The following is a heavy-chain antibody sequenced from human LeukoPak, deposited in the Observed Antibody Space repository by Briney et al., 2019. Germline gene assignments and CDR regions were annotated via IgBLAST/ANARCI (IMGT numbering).Heavy chain of an antibody. J-gene: IGHJ4*02. CDR3: VRDITY. CDR1: GFTFTTYW. V-gene: IGHV3-7*04. D-gene: IGHD1-14*01. CDR2: INQDGRGK. Sequence: GGSLRLSCAASGFTFTTYWMNWVRQAPGKGLEWVANINQDGRGKYYLDSVKGRFTISRDNAKNSLYLQMNNLRAEDAAVYYCVRDITYWGEGTLVTVP.